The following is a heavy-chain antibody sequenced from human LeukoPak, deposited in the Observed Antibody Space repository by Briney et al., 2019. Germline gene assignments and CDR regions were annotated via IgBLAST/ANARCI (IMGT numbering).Heavy chain of an antibody. J-gene: IGHJ6*04. CDR3: ARHDRKIAAAVTADSNYYYGMDV. Sequence: GESLKISCKGSGYSFTSYWIGWVRQMPGKGLEWMGIIYPGDSDTRYSPSFQGQVTISADKSISTAYLQWSSLKASDTAMYYCARHDRKIAAAVTADSNYYYGMDVWAKGPTATFSS. CDR2: IYPGDSDT. CDR1: GYSFTSYW. D-gene: IGHD6-13*01. V-gene: IGHV5-51*01.